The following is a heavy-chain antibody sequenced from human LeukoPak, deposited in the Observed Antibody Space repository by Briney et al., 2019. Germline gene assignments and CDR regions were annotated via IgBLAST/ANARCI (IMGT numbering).Heavy chain of an antibody. CDR2: ISSSSSYT. Sequence: PGGSLRLSCAASGFTFSDYYMSWIRQAPGKGLECVSDISSSSSYTNYADSVKGRFTISRDNAKNSLYLQMNSLRAEDTAVYYCAREPWHDYGGKWSDYWGQGTLVTVSS. CDR1: GFTFSDYY. CDR3: AREPWHDYGGKWSDY. V-gene: IGHV3-11*05. J-gene: IGHJ4*02. D-gene: IGHD4-23*01.